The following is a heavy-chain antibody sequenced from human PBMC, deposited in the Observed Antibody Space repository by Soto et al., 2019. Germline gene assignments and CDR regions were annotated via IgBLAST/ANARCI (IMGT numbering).Heavy chain of an antibody. J-gene: IGHJ6*03. V-gene: IGHV4-39*01. CDR3: ARHRTGKGHTVVVPAAQTRYYMDV. D-gene: IGHD2-2*01. CDR1: GGSISSSSYY. Sequence: SETLSLTCTVSGGSISSSSYYWGWIRQPPGKGLEWIGSIYYSGSTYYNPSLKSRVTISVDTSKNQFSLKLSSVTAADTAVYYCARHRTGKGHTVVVPAAQTRYYMDVWGKGTTVTVSS. CDR2: IYYSGST.